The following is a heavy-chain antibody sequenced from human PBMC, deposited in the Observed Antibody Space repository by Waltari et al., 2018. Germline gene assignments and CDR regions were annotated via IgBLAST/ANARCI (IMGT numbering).Heavy chain of an antibody. CDR3: ARDRVGARILDY. V-gene: IGHV3-9*03. D-gene: IGHD1-26*01. CDR1: GFTFDDYA. Sequence: EVQLVESGGGLVQPGRSLRLSCAASGFTFDDYAMHWVRQAPGKGLEWVSGISWNSGSIGYADSVKGRFTISRDNAKNSLYLQMNSLRAEDMAVYYCARDRVGARILDYWGQGTLVTVSS. J-gene: IGHJ4*02. CDR2: ISWNSGSI.